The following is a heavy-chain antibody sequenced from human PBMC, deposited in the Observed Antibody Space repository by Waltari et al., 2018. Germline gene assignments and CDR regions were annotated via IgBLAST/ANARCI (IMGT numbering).Heavy chain of an antibody. J-gene: IGHJ4*01. V-gene: IGHV3-15*01. CDR2: IKSKSDGAIT. CDR3: TTLDAPWGG. D-gene: IGHD7-27*01. CDR1: GFPFPPAW. Sequence: EVQMVESGGGLVKPGDSLSLPGAASGFPFPPAWLTWVRQAPGKGLEWVGRIKSKSDGAITDFAAPVRGRFSISRDDSQNMVFLQMNSLRTEDTAVYYCTTLDAPWGGWGHGTLVTVSS.